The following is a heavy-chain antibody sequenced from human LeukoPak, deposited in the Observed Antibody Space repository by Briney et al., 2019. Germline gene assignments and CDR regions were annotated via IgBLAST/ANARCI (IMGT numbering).Heavy chain of an antibody. V-gene: IGHV1-2*02. CDR2: INPNSGGT. CDR3: ARTLYSSSWYVSGY. Sequence: GASVKVSCKASGYTFTGYYMHWVRQAPGQELEWMGWINPNSGGTNYAQKFQGRVTMTRDTSISTAYMELSRLRSDDTAVYYCARTLYSSSWYVSGYWGQGTLVTVSS. J-gene: IGHJ4*02. CDR1: GYTFTGYY. D-gene: IGHD6-13*01.